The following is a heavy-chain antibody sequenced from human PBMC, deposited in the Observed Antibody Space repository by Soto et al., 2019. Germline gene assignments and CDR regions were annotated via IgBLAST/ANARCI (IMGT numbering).Heavy chain of an antibody. CDR2: IIPVFQTA. V-gene: IGHV1-69*01. Sequence: QAQLVQSGAEVKKPGSSVKVSCKASGGLFSSYPISWVRQVPGQGLEWMGGIIPVFQTAYYTQRLQGRVTITADGSTNTACRALSSLRSEDTDIYFCARGGSAYTWFKKFWGKGTLVPVAS. CDR1: GGLFSSYP. CDR3: ARGGSAYTWFKKF. D-gene: IGHD3-16*01. J-gene: IGHJ4*02.